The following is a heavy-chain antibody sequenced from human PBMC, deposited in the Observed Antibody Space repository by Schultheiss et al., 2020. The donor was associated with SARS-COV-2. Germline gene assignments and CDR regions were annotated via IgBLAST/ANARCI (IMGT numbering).Heavy chain of an antibody. CDR2: INSDGSST. CDR3: ARVRIAAAGFVDP. Sequence: GGSLRLSCAASGFTFSSYWMHWVRQAPGKGLVWVSRINSDGSSTSYADSVKGRFTISRDNAKNTLYLQMNSLRAEDTAVYYCARVRIAAAGFVDPWGQGTLVTVSS. CDR1: GFTFSSYW. J-gene: IGHJ5*02. V-gene: IGHV3-74*01. D-gene: IGHD6-13*01.